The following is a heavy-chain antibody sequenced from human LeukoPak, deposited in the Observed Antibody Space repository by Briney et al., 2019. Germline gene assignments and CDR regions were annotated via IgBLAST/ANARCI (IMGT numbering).Heavy chain of an antibody. V-gene: IGHV1-69*13. J-gene: IGHJ4*02. CDR1: GGTFSSYA. CDR2: IIPIFGTA. CDR3: ARRYYYDSSPFDY. D-gene: IGHD3-22*01. Sequence: ASVKVSCKASGGTFSSYAISWVRQAPGQGLEWMGGIIPIFGTANYAQKFQGRVTITADESTSTAYMELSSLRSGDTAVYYCARRYYYDSSPFDYWGQGTLVTVSS.